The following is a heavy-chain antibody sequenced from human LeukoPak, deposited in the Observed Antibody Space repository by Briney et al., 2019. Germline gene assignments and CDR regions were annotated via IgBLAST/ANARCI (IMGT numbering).Heavy chain of an antibody. CDR3: ARVGRAGTSSD. CDR1: GGSISTYY. Sequence: SETLSLTCSVSGGSISTYYWSWIRQPPGKGLEWIGNIYYSGSTNYNPSLKSRVTISVDTSKNQFSLKLSSVTAADTAVYYCARVGRAGTSSDWGQGTLVTVSS. J-gene: IGHJ4*02. V-gene: IGHV4-59*01. D-gene: IGHD2-2*01. CDR2: IYYSGST.